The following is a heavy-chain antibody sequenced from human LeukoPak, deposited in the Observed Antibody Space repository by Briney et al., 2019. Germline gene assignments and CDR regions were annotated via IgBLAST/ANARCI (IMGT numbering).Heavy chain of an antibody. J-gene: IGHJ4*02. CDR3: AASNLKYCSSTSCYGFDY. D-gene: IGHD2-2*01. Sequence: PGGSLRLSCAASGFTFSSYGMHWVRQAPGKGLVWVAIIRYDGSNKYYADSVKGRFTISRDNSKNTLYLQMNSLRAEDTAVYYCAASNLKYCSSTSCYGFDYWGQGTLVTVSS. CDR2: IRYDGSNK. CDR1: GFTFSSYG. V-gene: IGHV3-30*02.